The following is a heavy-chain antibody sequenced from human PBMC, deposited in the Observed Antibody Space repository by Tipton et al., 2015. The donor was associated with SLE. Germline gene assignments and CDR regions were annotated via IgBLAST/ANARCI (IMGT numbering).Heavy chain of an antibody. CDR2: IYDSGRI. CDR1: GGSISSYY. J-gene: IGHJ5*02. V-gene: IGHV4-59*01. Sequence: TLSLTCKVSGGSISSYYCSWIRQSPGKGLEWIGYIYDSGRINYNPSLKSRVTISVDTSNNQFSLKVNSVTAADTAVYYCVREPLLYDDYGGGFDPWGQGTLVTVSS. D-gene: IGHD4-23*01. CDR3: VREPLLYDDYGGGFDP.